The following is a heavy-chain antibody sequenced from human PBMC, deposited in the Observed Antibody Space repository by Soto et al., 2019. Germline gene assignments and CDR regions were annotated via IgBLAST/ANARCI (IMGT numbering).Heavy chain of an antibody. D-gene: IGHD3-9*01. CDR3: AKGDILTGYYAIYFDY. Sequence: PGGSLRLSCAASGCTFSSYAMSWVRQAPGKGLEWVSAISGSGGSTYYADSVKGRFTISRDNSKNTLYLQMNSLRAEDTAVYYCAKGDILTGYYAIYFDYWGQGTLVTVSS. CDR1: GCTFSSYA. CDR2: ISGSGGST. V-gene: IGHV3-23*01. J-gene: IGHJ4*02.